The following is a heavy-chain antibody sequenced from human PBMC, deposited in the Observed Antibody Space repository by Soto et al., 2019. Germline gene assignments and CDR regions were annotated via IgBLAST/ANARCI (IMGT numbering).Heavy chain of an antibody. J-gene: IGHJ5*02. CDR3: AKDPTLYSSGWYH. D-gene: IGHD6-19*01. CDR2: ISGSGGST. Sequence: EVQLLESGGGLVQPGGSLRLSCAASGFTFSSYAMSWVRQAPGKGLEWVSAISGSGGSTYYADSVKGRFTISRDNSKNTHYLQKNSMRAEDTAVYYCAKDPTLYSSGWYHWGQGTLGTVSS. CDR1: GFTFSSYA. V-gene: IGHV3-23*01.